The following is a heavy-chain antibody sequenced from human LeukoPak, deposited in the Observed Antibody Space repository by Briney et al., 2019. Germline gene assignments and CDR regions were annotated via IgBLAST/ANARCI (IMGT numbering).Heavy chain of an antibody. V-gene: IGHV3-23*01. J-gene: IGHJ4*02. Sequence: GGSLRLSCAASGFTFSSYSMNWVRQAPGKGPEWVSSISDSGGSAYYADSVKGRFTISRDNSKNTLYLQMNSLRSEDTAVYYCAKKYGSGSYYFDYWGQGTLVTVSS. D-gene: IGHD3-10*01. CDR2: ISDSGGSA. CDR1: GFTFSSYS. CDR3: AKKYGSGSYYFDY.